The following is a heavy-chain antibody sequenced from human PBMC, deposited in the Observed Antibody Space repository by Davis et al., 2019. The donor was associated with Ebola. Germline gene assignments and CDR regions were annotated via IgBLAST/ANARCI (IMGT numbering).Heavy chain of an antibody. CDR3: ARDLGRYGMDV. D-gene: IGHD3-10*01. CDR2: IYTSGST. Sequence: PSESLSLTCTVSGCSISSGSYYWSWIRQPAGKGLAWIGHIYTSGSTNYNPSLKSRVTISVDTSKNQFSLKLSSVTAADTAVYYCARDLGRYGMDVWGQGTTVTVSS. CDR1: GCSISSGSYY. V-gene: IGHV4-61*09. J-gene: IGHJ6*02.